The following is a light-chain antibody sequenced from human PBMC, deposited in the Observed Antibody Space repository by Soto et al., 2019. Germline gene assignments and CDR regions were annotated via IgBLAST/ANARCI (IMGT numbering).Light chain of an antibody. CDR1: SSDVGSYNL. Sequence: QSALTQPASVSGSPGQSITISCTGTSSDVGSYNLVSWYQQHPGKAPKLMIYEGSKRPSGVSNRFSGSKSGNMASLTISGLQAEDEADYYCCSYAGSSYWVFGGGTKVTVL. CDR2: EGS. CDR3: CSYAGSSYWV. V-gene: IGLV2-23*01. J-gene: IGLJ3*02.